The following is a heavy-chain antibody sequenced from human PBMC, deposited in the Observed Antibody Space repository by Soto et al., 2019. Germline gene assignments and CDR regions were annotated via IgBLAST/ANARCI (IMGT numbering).Heavy chain of an antibody. CDR3: AKDAAMVRRGYFDY. D-gene: IGHD5-18*01. CDR1: GFTFSSYG. Sequence: GGSLRLSCAASGFTFSSYGMHWVRQAPGKGLEWVAVISYDGSNKYYADSVKGRFTISRDNSKNTLYLQMNSLRAEDTAVYYCAKDAAMVRRGYFDYWGQGTLVTVSS. CDR2: ISYDGSNK. J-gene: IGHJ4*02. V-gene: IGHV3-30*18.